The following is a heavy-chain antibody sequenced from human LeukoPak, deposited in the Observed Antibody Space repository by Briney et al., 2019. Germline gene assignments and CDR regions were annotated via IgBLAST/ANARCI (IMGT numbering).Heavy chain of an antibody. CDR3: ARVTPRPMVGAGFDY. CDR2: IYYSGST. D-gene: IGHD4-23*01. CDR1: GGSFSGYY. J-gene: IGHJ4*02. V-gene: IGHV4-34*01. Sequence: SETLSLTCAVYGGSFSGYYWSWIRQPPGKGLEWIGSIYYSGSTYYNPSLKSRVTISVDTSKNQFSLKLSSVTAADTAVYYCARVTPRPMVGAGFDYWGQGTLVTVSS.